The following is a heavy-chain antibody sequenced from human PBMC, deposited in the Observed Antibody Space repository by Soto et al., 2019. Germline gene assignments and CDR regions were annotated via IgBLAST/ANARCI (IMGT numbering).Heavy chain of an antibody. Sequence: SLRLSGAASGFTFSSYAMHWVRQSPCNGLEWVAVISYDGSNKYYADSVKGRFTISRDNSKNTLYLQMNSLRAEDTAVYYCARESDYYDSSGYSPLGYWGQGTLVTVSS. CDR2: ISYDGSNK. D-gene: IGHD3-22*01. CDR1: GFTFSSYA. V-gene: IGHV3-30-3*01. J-gene: IGHJ4*02. CDR3: ARESDYYDSSGYSPLGY.